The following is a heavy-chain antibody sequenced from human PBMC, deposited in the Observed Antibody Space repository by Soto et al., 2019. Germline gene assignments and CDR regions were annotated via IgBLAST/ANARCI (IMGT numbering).Heavy chain of an antibody. CDR1: FYTFNTYG. CDR2: ISAYNGDT. D-gene: IGHD5-12*01. Sequence: ASVXVSFKASFYTFNTYGFICFLLAPGQGLEWMGRISAYNGDTNYEQKLQGRLTMTTDTSTRTAYMELRSLRSDDTAVYYCASHTVSGRLQFESWGQGTLVTVS. CDR3: ASHTVSGRLQFES. V-gene: IGHV1-18*04. J-gene: IGHJ4*02.